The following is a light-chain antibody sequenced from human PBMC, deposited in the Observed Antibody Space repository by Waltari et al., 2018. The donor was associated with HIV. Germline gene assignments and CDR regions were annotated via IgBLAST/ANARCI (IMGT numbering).Light chain of an antibody. CDR3: HQYSSLPPT. CDR1: QNIYSW. Sequence: DIQMTQSPSSLSASVGDRITITCRASQNIYSWLAWYQQKGDKVPKSLIYAASNLQSDVSSRFRGSGSGTDFTLTIDNLQPDDFATYYCHQYSSLPPTFGGGTKIE. V-gene: IGKV1D-16*01. J-gene: IGKJ4*01. CDR2: AAS.